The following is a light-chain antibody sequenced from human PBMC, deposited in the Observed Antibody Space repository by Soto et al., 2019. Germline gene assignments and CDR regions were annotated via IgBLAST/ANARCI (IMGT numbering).Light chain of an antibody. V-gene: IGLV2-14*01. CDR3: SSYTISSTWV. CDR2: EVT. Sequence: QSALTQPASVSGSPGQSITISCTGTSNDIGIYNYVSWFQHHPGKAPKLIIYEVTNRPSGVSDRFSGSKSDNTASLTISGXXXXXXXDXXCSSYTISSTWVFGGGTKLTVL. J-gene: IGLJ3*02. CDR1: SNDIGIYNY.